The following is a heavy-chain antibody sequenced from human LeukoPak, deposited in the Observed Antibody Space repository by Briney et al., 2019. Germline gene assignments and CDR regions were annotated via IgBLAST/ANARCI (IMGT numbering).Heavy chain of an antibody. J-gene: IGHJ4*02. CDR1: GFTFSSYS. CDR3: ARGGATTLTFDY. V-gene: IGHV3-48*01. Sequence: GGSLRLSCAASGFTFSSYSMNWVRQAPGKGLEWVSYISSSSTIYYADSVKGRFTISRDNAKNSLYLQMNSLRAEDTAVYYCARGGATTLTFDYWGQGTLVTVSS. D-gene: IGHD1-26*01. CDR2: ISSSSTI.